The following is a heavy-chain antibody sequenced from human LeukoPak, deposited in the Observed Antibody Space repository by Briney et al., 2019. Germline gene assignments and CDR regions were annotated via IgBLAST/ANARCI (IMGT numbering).Heavy chain of an antibody. J-gene: IGHJ5*02. V-gene: IGHV4-59*08. D-gene: IGHD6-13*01. CDR1: GGSISSYY. CDR2: IYYSGST. Sequence: PSETLSLTCTVSGGSISSYYWSWIRQPPGKGLEWIGYIYYSGSTNYNPSLKSRVTISVDTSKNQFSLKLSSVTAAETAVYYCARSVSAAGTWFDPWGQGTLVTVSS. CDR3: ARSVSAAGTWFDP.